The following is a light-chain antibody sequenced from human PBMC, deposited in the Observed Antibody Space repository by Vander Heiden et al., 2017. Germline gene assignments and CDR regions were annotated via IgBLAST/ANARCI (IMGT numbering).Light chain of an antibody. V-gene: IGKV1-33*01. CDR2: DAS. CDR3: QQYANLPYT. J-gene: IGKJ2*01. Sequence: DIKMTQSPSSLSASVGDRVTITCQASQDISNYLNWYQQKPGKAPTRLIYDASNLETGVPSRFSGSGSGTDFTFAITSLQPEDIATYYCQQYANLPYTFGQGTKLEIK. CDR1: QDISNY.